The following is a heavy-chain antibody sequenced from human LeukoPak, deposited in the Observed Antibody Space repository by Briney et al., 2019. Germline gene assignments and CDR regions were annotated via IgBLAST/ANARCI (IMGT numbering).Heavy chain of an antibody. CDR3: ASGPGVGTPFWSVTYYYYYMDV. J-gene: IGHJ6*03. CDR2: ISSNGGST. D-gene: IGHD3-3*01. CDR1: GFTFSSYA. V-gene: IGHV3-64*01. Sequence: GGSLRLSCAASGFTFSSYAMHWVRQAPGKGLEYVSAISSNGGSTHYANSVKGRFTISRDNSKNTLYLQMGSLRAEDMAVYYCASGPGVGTPFWSVTYYYYYMDVWGKGTTVTVSS.